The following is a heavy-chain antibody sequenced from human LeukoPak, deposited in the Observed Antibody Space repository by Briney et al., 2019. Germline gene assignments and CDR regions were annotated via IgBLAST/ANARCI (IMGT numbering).Heavy chain of an antibody. D-gene: IGHD3-10*01. V-gene: IGHV3-23*01. CDR2: ISGSGGTT. CDR3: AKVAHYYGSGSYYEYYFDY. CDR1: GFTFSSYA. J-gene: IGHJ4*02. Sequence: GGSLRLSCAASGFTFSSYAMSWVRQAPGKGLEWFSAISGSGGTTYYSDSVKGRFTISRDNSKNTLYLQMNSLRAEDMAVYYCAKVAHYYGSGSYYEYYFDYWGQGTLVTVSS.